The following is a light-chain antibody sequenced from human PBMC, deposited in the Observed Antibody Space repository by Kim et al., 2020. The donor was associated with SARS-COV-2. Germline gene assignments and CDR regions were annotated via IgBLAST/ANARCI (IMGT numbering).Light chain of an antibody. CDR3: QQYGNSPQT. Sequence: SPGERATLSCRASQNVRNNYLAWYQQKPGQAPRLLVYAASSRATGIPDRFSGSGSGTDFILSISRLEPEDFAVYYCQQYGNSPQTFGQGTKVDIK. CDR1: QNVRNNY. CDR2: AAS. J-gene: IGKJ1*01. V-gene: IGKV3-20*01.